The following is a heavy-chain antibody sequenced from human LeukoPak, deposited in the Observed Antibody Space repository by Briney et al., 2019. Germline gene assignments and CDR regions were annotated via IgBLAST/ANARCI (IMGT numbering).Heavy chain of an antibody. CDR1: GGSISSSSYY. Sequence: SETLSLTCTVSGGSISSSSYYWGWIRQPPGKGLEWIGSIYYSGSTYYNPSLKSRVTISVDTSKNQFSLKLSSVTAADTAVYYCARVRTGKRFDPWGQGTLVTVSS. CDR3: ARVRTGKRFDP. D-gene: IGHD1-1*01. V-gene: IGHV4-39*07. CDR2: IYYSGST. J-gene: IGHJ5*02.